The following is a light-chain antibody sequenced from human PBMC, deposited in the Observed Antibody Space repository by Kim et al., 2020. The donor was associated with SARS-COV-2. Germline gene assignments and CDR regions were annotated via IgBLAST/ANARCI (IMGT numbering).Light chain of an antibody. Sequence: SYELTQPPSVSVSPGQTASITCSGANLGAKYPCCYQQTPRQSPVLVIYLVTNRPSVLPYPFSVSNSGITATLTISGTQALVESSFYCPSSDCIPAFVF. CDR2: LVT. V-gene: IGLV3-1*01. J-gene: IGLJ1*01. CDR3: PSSDCIPAFV. CDR1: NLGAKY.